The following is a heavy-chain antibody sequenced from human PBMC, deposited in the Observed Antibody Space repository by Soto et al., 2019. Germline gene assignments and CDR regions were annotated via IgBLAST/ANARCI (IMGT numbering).Heavy chain of an antibody. CDR2: IRCDGSNK. J-gene: IGHJ4*02. Sequence: GGSLRLSCAASGFTFSSYCMHWVRQAPGKGLEWVAVIRCDGSNKYYADSVKGRFTISRDDARNSLYLQMNSLRVEDTAVYYCAREIYGANEGVVYWGQGTQVTVSS. D-gene: IGHD4-17*01. CDR1: GFTFSSYC. CDR3: AREIYGANEGVVY. V-gene: IGHV3-33*01.